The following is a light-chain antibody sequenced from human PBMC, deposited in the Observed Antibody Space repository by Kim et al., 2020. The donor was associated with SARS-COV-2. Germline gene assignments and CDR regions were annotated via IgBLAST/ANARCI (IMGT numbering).Light chain of an antibody. CDR1: SSDVGSYDL. CDR2: DVS. Sequence: QSALTQPASVSGSPGQSITISCTGTSSDVGSYDLVAWYQHHPDKAPKLMLFDVSKRPSGVSNRFSGSKSGNTASLTISGLQAEDEADYYCSSYTSSNINYVFGTGTKVTVL. V-gene: IGLV2-14*03. J-gene: IGLJ1*01. CDR3: SSYTSSNINYV.